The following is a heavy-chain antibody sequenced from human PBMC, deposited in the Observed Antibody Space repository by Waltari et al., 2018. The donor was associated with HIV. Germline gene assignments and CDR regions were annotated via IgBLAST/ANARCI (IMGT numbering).Heavy chain of an antibody. J-gene: IGHJ2*01. Sequence: EVQLVESGGGLVQPGRSLRLSCAASGFTFDDYAMHWVRQAPGKGRGGVSGISGKSGTIGYADSVKGRFTIARDNAKNSLYLQMNSLRAEDTALYYCAKDKRSGYGGNSVWYFDLWGRGTLVTVSS. CDR3: AKDKRSGYGGNSVWYFDL. D-gene: IGHD4-17*01. V-gene: IGHV3-9*01. CDR1: GFTFDDYA. CDR2: ISGKSGTI.